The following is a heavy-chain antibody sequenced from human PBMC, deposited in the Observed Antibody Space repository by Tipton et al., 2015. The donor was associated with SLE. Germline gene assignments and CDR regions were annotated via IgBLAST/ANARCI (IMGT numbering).Heavy chain of an antibody. CDR3: AKGAGPDRDAFDI. J-gene: IGHJ3*02. Sequence: GSLRLSCAASGFTFSSYAMSWVRQAPGKGLEWVSVIYSAGNTYYADSVKGRFTISRDNSKNTLYLQMNSLRAEDTAVYYCAKGAGPDRDAFDIWGQGTMVTVSS. CDR1: GFTFSSYA. V-gene: IGHV3-23*03. CDR2: IYSAGNT.